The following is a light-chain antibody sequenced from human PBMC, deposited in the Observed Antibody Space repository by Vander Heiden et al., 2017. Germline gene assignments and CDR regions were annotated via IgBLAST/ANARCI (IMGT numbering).Light chain of an antibody. CDR1: SGSIASNY. CDR2: EDN. Sequence: NCMLPQPHSVSESLGKAVTISCTRSSGSIASNYVQWYQQRPRSSPTTLIYEDNQRPSGVPDRFSGSIDSSSNSASLTISGLKPEDEADYYCQSYDSSFVVFGGGTKVAVL. J-gene: IGLJ2*01. CDR3: QSYDSSFVV. V-gene: IGLV6-57*01.